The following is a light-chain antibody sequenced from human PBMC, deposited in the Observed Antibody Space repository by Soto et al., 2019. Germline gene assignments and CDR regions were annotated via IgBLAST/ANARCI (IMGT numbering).Light chain of an antibody. V-gene: IGKV1-5*01. Sequence: DIHMTQSPSTLSASVGDRVTITCRASQSISGWVAWYQQKPGKAPELLIYDASSLQSGVPSRFSGSGSGTVFTLTINSLQPDDFATYHCQQYSAYWTFGQGTKVEIK. CDR1: QSISGW. CDR2: DAS. J-gene: IGKJ1*01. CDR3: QQYSAYWT.